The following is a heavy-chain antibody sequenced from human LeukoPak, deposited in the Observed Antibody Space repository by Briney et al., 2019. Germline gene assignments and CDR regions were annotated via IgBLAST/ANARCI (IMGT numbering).Heavy chain of an antibody. J-gene: IGHJ4*02. V-gene: IGHV4-39*01. CDR2: IYSSGST. Sequence: SETLSLTCSVSGGSISSTRYYWGGIRQPPGKGLEWIGSIYSSGSTYYHPSLKSRVTISVDTSKNQFSLKLSSVTAADTAVYYCARLFDCWGQGTLVTVSS. CDR1: GGSISSTRYY. CDR3: ARLFDC.